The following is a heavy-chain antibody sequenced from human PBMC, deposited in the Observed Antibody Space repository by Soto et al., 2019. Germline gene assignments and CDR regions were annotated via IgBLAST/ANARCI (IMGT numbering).Heavy chain of an antibody. Sequence: QVQLMQSGAEVKKPGASVKVSCKASGYTFTGQYIHWVRQAPGQGLEWMGWINPNSGGRHYAQKFQGSVTMTRDTSISTAYMELRRLRSDDTSVYYCARDGEYSSSSGLLSYWGQGTLVTVSS. CDR3: ARDGEYSSSSGLLSY. CDR2: INPNSGGR. V-gene: IGHV1-2*02. J-gene: IGHJ4*02. CDR1: GYTFTGQY. D-gene: IGHD6-6*01.